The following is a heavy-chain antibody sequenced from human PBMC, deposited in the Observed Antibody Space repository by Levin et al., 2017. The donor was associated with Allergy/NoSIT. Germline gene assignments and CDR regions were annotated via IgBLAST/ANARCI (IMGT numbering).Heavy chain of an antibody. CDR3: ARVKEGIAAAGGYYDYGMDV. V-gene: IGHV3-21*01. CDR2: ISSSSSYI. CDR1: GFTFSSYS. J-gene: IGHJ6*02. D-gene: IGHD6-13*01. Sequence: GESLKISCAASGFTFSSYSMNWVRQAPGKGLEWVSSISSSSSYIYYADSVKGRFTISRDNAKNSLYLQMNSLRAEDTAVYYCARVKEGIAAAGGYYDYGMDVWGQGTTVTVSS.